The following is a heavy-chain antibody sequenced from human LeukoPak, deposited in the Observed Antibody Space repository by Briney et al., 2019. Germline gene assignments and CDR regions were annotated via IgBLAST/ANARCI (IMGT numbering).Heavy chain of an antibody. V-gene: IGHV4-4*09. CDR2: IYTSGST. Sequence: SETLSLTCTVSGGSISSYYWSWIRQPPGKGLEWIGYIYTSGSTNYNPSLKSRVTISVDTSKNQFSLKLSSVTAADTAMYYCAGYYYDSSGYLGYYYYYMDVWGKGTTVTVSS. D-gene: IGHD3-22*01. J-gene: IGHJ6*03. CDR1: GGSISSYY. CDR3: AGYYYDSSGYLGYYYYYMDV.